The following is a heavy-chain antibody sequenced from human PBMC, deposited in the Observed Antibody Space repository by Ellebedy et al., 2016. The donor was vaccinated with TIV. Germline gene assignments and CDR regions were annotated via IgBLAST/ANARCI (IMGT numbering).Heavy chain of an antibody. CDR3: AKDRDYYGSGNWFDS. V-gene: IGHV3-11*06. CDR2: ISGSGSYA. J-gene: IGHJ5*01. Sequence: GGSLRLSCAASGFTFSDHSISWIRQAPGKGMEWVSYISGSGSYANYADSVQCRFTISRDNAKNSLYLQMTSLRADDTALYYCAKDRDYYGSGNWFDSWGQGTLVTVSS. CDR1: GFTFSDHS. D-gene: IGHD3-10*01.